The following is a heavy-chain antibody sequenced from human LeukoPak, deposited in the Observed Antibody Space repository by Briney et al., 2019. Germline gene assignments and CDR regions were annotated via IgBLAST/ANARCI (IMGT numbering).Heavy chain of an antibody. J-gene: IGHJ4*02. Sequence: GESLKISCKGSGYRFTSYCVGWVRQMPGKGLEWMGFIYPDDSDTRYSPSFQGQVTISADKSISTAFLQWSSLKASDTAMYYCASSPYYYDGSGPFEYWGQGTRVTVSS. D-gene: IGHD3-22*01. CDR3: ASSPYYYDGSGPFEY. V-gene: IGHV5-51*01. CDR2: IYPDDSDT. CDR1: GYRFTSYC.